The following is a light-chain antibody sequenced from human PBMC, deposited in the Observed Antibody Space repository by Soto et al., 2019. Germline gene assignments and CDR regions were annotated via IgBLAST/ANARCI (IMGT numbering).Light chain of an antibody. CDR2: LNSDGSH. CDR1: SGHSSYA. CDR3: QTWGTGIQM. J-gene: IGLJ3*02. Sequence: QSVLTQSPSASASLGASVKLTCTLSSGHSSYAIAWHQQQPEKGPRYLMKLNSDGSHSKGDGIPDRFSGSSSGAERYPTISSLQSEDEADYYCQTWGTGIQMFGGGTKVTVL. V-gene: IGLV4-69*01.